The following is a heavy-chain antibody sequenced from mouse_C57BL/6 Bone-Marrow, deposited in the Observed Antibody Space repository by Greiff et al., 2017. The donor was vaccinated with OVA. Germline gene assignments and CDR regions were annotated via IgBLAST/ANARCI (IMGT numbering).Heavy chain of an antibody. CDR3: VRQGDYGFAY. J-gene: IGHJ3*01. Sequence: EVQRVESGGGLVQPKGSLKLSCAASGFSFNTYAMNWVRQAPGKGLEWVARIRSKSNNYATYYADSVKDRFTISRDDSESMLYLQMNNLKTEDTAMYYCVRQGDYGFAYWGQGTLVTVSA. CDR1: GFSFNTYA. D-gene: IGHD2-4*01. V-gene: IGHV10-1*01. CDR2: IRSKSNNYAT.